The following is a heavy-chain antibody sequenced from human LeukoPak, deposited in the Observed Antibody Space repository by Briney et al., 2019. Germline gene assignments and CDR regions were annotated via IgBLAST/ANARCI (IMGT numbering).Heavy chain of an antibody. V-gene: IGHV4-39*07. CDR2: IYYSGST. CDR1: GGSISSSSYY. J-gene: IGHJ4*02. Sequence: SETLSLTCTVSGGSISSSSYYWGWIRQPPGKGLEWIGSIYYSGSTYYNPSLKSRVTISVDTSKNQFSLKLSSVTAADTAVYYCARHVLGAKLDYWGQGTLVTVSS. CDR3: ARHVLGAKLDY. D-gene: IGHD1-26*01.